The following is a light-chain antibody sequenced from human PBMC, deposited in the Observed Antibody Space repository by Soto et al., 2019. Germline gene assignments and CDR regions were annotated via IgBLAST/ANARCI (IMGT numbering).Light chain of an antibody. Sequence: DIQLTQSPSFLSPSIGESVTITCPASQVISTSLAWYQVKPGKAPKLLIYAAPTLESGVPSRFSATVSGTEFSLTITSLQPEDFETYYCQQLFDSPITFGQGTRLEIK. J-gene: IGKJ5*01. CDR1: QVISTS. V-gene: IGKV1-9*01. CDR3: QQLFDSPIT. CDR2: AAP.